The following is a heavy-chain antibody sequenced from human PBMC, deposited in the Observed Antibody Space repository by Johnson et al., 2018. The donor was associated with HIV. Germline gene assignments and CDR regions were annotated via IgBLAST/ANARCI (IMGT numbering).Heavy chain of an antibody. J-gene: IGHJ3*02. CDR1: GFTFSSYW. CDR2: IKQDGSEK. Sequence: VQLVESGGGLVQPGGSLRLSCAASGFTFSSYWMRWVRQAPGKGLEWVAHIKQDGSEKYYVDSVKGRFTISRDNAKNSLYLQMNGLRAEDTAVHCCARVARVVVYAGDAFDIWGQGTMVTVSS. D-gene: IGHD2-8*02. CDR3: ARVARVVVYAGDAFDI. V-gene: IGHV3-7*05.